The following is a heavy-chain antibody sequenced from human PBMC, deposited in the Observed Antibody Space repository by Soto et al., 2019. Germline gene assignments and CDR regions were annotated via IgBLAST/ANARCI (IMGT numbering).Heavy chain of an antibody. D-gene: IGHD5-12*01. Sequence: EVQVVESGGGLIQPGGSLRLSCVVSGFTVSSTNYMSWVRPAPGKGLEWVSVIYSGGTTFYADSVKGRFTISRDNSKNTLYLQMTSLRAEDTAVYYCHGYGYWGQGTLVTVSS. J-gene: IGHJ4*02. CDR3: HGYGY. CDR1: GFTVSSTNY. CDR2: IYSGGTT. V-gene: IGHV3-53*01.